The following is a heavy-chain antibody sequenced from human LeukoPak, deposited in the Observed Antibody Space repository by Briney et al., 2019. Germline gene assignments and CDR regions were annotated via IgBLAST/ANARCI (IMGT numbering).Heavy chain of an antibody. V-gene: IGHV4-34*01. CDR2: INHSGST. CDR3: AREFAY. J-gene: IGHJ4*02. D-gene: IGHD2-21*01. Sequence: SETLSLTCVVYGGSFSDHYWTWIRQSPGKGLEWIGQINHSGSTNYNPSLKSRVTISRDTSKNQVSLKLSSVTAADTAVYYCAREFAYWGQGTLVTVSS. CDR1: GGSFSDHY.